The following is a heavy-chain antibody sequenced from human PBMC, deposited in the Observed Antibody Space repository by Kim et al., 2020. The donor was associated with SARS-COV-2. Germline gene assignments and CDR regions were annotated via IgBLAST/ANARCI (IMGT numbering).Heavy chain of an antibody. CDR1: GGTFSSYT. J-gene: IGHJ6*02. D-gene: IGHD2-21*02. CDR2: IIPILGIA. V-gene: IGHV1-69*04. Sequence: SVKVSCKASGGTFSSYTISWVRQAPGQGLEWMGRIIPILGIANYAQKFQGRVTITADKSTSTAYMELSSLRSEDTAVYYCARDLEDAVTPIRDYYGMDVWGQGTTVTVSS. CDR3: ARDLEDAVTPIRDYYGMDV.